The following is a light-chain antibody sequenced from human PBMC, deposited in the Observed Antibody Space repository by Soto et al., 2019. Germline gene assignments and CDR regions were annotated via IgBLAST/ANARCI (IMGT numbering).Light chain of an antibody. Sequence: DIQLTQSPSFLSASLGDRVTITCRASQGIGSYLAWYQQKPGEAPRLLIYAAPTLQSGVPSRFSGSGSDTEFTLTISSLQPEDFATYYCQQLNNYPLTFGGGTKVDIK. CDR2: AAP. CDR1: QGIGSY. V-gene: IGKV1-9*01. CDR3: QQLNNYPLT. J-gene: IGKJ4*01.